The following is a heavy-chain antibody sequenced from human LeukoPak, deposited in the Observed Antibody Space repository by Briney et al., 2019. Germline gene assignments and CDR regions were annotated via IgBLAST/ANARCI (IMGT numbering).Heavy chain of an antibody. CDR3: ARRGIAVAGPDY. CDR2: INPSGGST. CDR1: GYTFTSYY. D-gene: IGHD6-19*01. V-gene: IGHV1-46*01. J-gene: IGHJ4*02. Sequence: ASVTVSCKASGYTFTSYYMHWVRQPPGQGLEWMGIINPSGGSTSYAQKFQGRVTMTRDTSTSTVYMELSSLRSEDTAVYYCARRGIAVAGPDYWGQGTLVTVSS.